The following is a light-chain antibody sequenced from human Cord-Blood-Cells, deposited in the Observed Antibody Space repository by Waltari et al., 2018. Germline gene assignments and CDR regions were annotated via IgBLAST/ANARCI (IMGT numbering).Light chain of an antibody. V-gene: IGKV1-39*01. CDR2: AAS. Sequence: DIQMTQSPSSRSASLGDRVTITCRASQSISSYLNWYQQKPGKAPKLLIYAASSLQSGVPSRFSGSGSGTDFTLTISSLQPEDFATYYCQQSYSTPFTFGPGTKVDIK. CDR1: QSISSY. J-gene: IGKJ3*01. CDR3: QQSYSTPFT.